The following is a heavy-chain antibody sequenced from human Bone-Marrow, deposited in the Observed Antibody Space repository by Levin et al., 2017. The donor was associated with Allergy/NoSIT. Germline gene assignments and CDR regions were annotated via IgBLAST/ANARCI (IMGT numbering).Heavy chain of an antibody. CDR1: GFTFTSYW. Sequence: GESLKISCAASGFTFTSYWMSWVRQTPGRGLEWVANIKEGGSEKFYVDSVKGRFTISRDNAKNLLYLQMNSLRAEDTAVYYCARDKPASGTYGDYWGQGTLVTVSS. CDR2: IKEGGSEK. J-gene: IGHJ4*02. CDR3: ARDKPASGTYGDY. V-gene: IGHV3-7*01. D-gene: IGHD1-26*01.